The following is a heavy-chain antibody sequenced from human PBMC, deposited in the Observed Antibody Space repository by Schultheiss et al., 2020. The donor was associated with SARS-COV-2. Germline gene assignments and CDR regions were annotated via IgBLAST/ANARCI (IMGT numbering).Heavy chain of an antibody. D-gene: IGHD2-21*02. V-gene: IGHV4-34*01. J-gene: IGHJ4*02. CDR1: GGSFSGYY. CDR3: ARVDCGGDCHSRFLADY. CDR2: INHSGST. Sequence: LSLTCAVYGGSFSGYYWSWIRQPPGKGLEWIGEINHSGSTNYNPSLKSRVTISVDTSKNQFSLKLSSVTAADTAVYYCARVDCGGDCHSRFLADYWGLGTLVTVSS.